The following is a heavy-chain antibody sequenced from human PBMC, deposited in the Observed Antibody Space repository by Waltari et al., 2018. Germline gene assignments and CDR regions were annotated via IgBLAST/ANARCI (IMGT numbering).Heavy chain of an antibody. V-gene: IGHV4-4*07. CDR1: GDSVNSLY. CDR3: SRGPRQSGSSSWIFDY. J-gene: IGHJ4*02. CDR2: ISSSGSI. Sequence: QVQLQESGPGRVKPSETLSLTCSVSGDSVNSLYWSWIRQPAGKGLEWIGRISSSGSIDYNPSLRRRVTMSLEMSKNQFSLQLASVTAADTAVYFCSRGPRQSGSSSWIFDYWGQG. D-gene: IGHD6-13*01.